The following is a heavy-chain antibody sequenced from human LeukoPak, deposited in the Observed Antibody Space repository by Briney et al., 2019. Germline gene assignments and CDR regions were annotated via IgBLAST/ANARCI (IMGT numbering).Heavy chain of an antibody. D-gene: IGHD2-2*01. J-gene: IGHJ4*02. CDR3: ARVPFISTSHREIYY. V-gene: IGHV4-61*02. CDR2: IYTSGST. Sequence: SQTLSLTCTVSDGSISSGSYYWSWIRQPAGKGLEWIGRIYTSGSTNYNPSLKSRVTISVDTSKNQFSLKLSSVAAADTAVYYCARVPFISTSHREIYYWVQGTLVTVSS. CDR1: DGSISSGSYY.